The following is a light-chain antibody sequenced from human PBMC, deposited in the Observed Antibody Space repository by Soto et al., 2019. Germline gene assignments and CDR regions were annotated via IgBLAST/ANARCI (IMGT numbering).Light chain of an antibody. Sequence: EIVLTQSPGTLSLSPGERATLSCRASQSVSSNYLAWYQQKPGQAPRLLIYGASSRATGIPDRFVGSGSGTDFTLTISRLEPEDFALYYCQQYGSSPLTFGGGTKVEI. CDR1: QSVSSNY. V-gene: IGKV3-20*01. CDR2: GAS. CDR3: QQYGSSPLT. J-gene: IGKJ4*01.